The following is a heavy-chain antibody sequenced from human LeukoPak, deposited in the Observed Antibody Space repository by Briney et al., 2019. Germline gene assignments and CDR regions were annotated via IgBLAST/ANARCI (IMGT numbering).Heavy chain of an antibody. CDR2: ISAYNGNT. Sequence: GASVKVSCKASGYTFTSYGISWVRQAPGQGLEWMGWISAYNGNTNYAQKLQGRVTVTTDTSTSTAYMELRSLRSDDTAVYYCARGHYDFWGGHLAIDYWGQGTLVTVSS. CDR1: GYTFTSYG. V-gene: IGHV1-18*01. J-gene: IGHJ4*02. D-gene: IGHD3-3*01. CDR3: ARGHYDFWGGHLAIDY.